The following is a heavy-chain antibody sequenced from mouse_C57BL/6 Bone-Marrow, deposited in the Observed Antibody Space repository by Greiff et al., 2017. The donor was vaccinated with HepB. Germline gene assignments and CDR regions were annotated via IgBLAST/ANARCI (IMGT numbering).Heavy chain of an antibody. V-gene: IGHV1-80*01. Sequence: QVQLHQSGAELVKPGASVKISCKASGYAFSSYWMNWVKQRPGKGLEWIGQIYPGDGDTNYNGKFKGKATLTADKSSSTAYMQLSSLTSEDSAVYFCARSPYYYGRSYWYFDVWGTGTTVTVSS. CDR2: IYPGDGDT. CDR1: GYAFSSYW. J-gene: IGHJ1*03. D-gene: IGHD1-1*01. CDR3: ARSPYYYGRSYWYFDV.